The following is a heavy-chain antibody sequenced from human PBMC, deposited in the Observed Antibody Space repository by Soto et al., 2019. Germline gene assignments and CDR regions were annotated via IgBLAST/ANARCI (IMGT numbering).Heavy chain of an antibody. CDR1: GFTFSSYG. D-gene: IGHD1-26*01. J-gene: IGHJ3*02. V-gene: IGHV3-30*18. CDR3: AKDSLALVGAPTAFDI. Sequence: QVQLVESGGGVVQPGRSLRLSCAASGFTFSSYGMHWVRQAPGKGLEWVAVISYDGSNKYYADSVKGRFTISRDNSKNTLYLQMNSPRAEDTAVYYCAKDSLALVGAPTAFDIWGQGTMVTVSS. CDR2: ISYDGSNK.